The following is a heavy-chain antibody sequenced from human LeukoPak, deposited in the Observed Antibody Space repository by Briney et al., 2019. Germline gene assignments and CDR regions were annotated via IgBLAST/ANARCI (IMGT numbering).Heavy chain of an antibody. V-gene: IGHV3-48*03. J-gene: IGHJ6*04. CDR3: AELGITMIGGV. CDR1: GFTFSDYV. Sequence: PGGSLRLSCAASGFTFSDYVMIWVRQAPGKGLEWVSYVSSSGSTIYYADSVKGRFTISRDNAKNSLYLQMNSLRAEDTAVYYCAELGITMIGGVWGKGTTVTISS. D-gene: IGHD3-10*02. CDR2: VSSSGSTI.